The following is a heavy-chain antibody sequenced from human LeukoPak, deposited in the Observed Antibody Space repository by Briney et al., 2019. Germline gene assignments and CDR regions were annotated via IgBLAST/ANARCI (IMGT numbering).Heavy chain of an antibody. CDR3: ARGGYGSGSRWFDP. Sequence: SETLSLICTVSGGSISSNYWSWIRQPPGKGLEWIGYIYYSGSTYYNPSLKSRVTISVDTSKNQFSLKLSSVTAADTAVYYCARGGYGSGSRWFDPWGQGTLVTVSS. D-gene: IGHD3-10*01. V-gene: IGHV4-59*12. CDR1: GGSISSNY. J-gene: IGHJ5*02. CDR2: IYYSGST.